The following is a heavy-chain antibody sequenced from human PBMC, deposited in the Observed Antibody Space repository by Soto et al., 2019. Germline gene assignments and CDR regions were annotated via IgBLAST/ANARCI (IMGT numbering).Heavy chain of an antibody. CDR1: GFNISTYG. V-gene: IGHV3-33*01. CDR2: IWYDGSKK. J-gene: IGHJ6*03. Sequence: QVQLVESGGGVVQPGRSLRLSCEASGFNISTYGMHWVRQAPGKGLEWVAIIWYDGSKKYYADSVKGRFTISGDNSKNTLYLQMNSLRVEDTAVYYCARDAEVYYYDIDVWGKGTTVTVSS. CDR3: ARDAEVYYYDIDV.